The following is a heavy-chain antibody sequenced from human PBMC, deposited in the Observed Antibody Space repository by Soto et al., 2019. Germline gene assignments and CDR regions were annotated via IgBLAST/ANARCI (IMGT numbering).Heavy chain of an antibody. CDR2: IYSDGGT. CDR1: GFTVSNNY. D-gene: IGHD4-17*01. CDR3: ATRMTTAPY. J-gene: IGHJ4*02. V-gene: IGHV3-66*01. Sequence: EVHLVQSGGGLVQPGGSLRLSCAASGFTVSNNYLSWVRQAPGKGLQWVSLIYSDGGTDYAEPVKGRFTISRDNSKNTLYLQMNSLKAEDTAIYYCATRMTTAPYWGQGTLVTVSS.